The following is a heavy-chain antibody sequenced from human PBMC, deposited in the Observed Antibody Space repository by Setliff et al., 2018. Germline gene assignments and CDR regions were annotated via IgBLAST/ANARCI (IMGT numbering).Heavy chain of an antibody. J-gene: IGHJ4*02. Sequence: PSETLSLTCTVSGYSISSGYIWGWIRQPPGKGLEWVGNIGHTGIINYNPSLKSRLTISRDTSKNQVSLKLNSVTATDTAVYYCARDLGHGGDSDYWGQGILVTVSS. CDR2: IGHTGII. D-gene: IGHD2-21*02. CDR3: ARDLGHGGDSDY. V-gene: IGHV4-38-2*02. CDR1: GYSISSGYI.